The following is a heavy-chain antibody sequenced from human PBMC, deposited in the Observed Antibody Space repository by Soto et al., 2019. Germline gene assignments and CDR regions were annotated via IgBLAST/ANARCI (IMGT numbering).Heavy chain of an antibody. Sequence: QVQLVESGGGVVQRGRSLRLSCAASGFTFSNYGMHWVRQAPNKGLERVAGIWHDGSNKYHATSVEGRFTIARANYNNTLYLQMTSLRVEDTAVYYCAREACYHVLGHQLPDYWGQGTLVTVSS. CDR3: AREACYHVLGHQLPDY. V-gene: IGHV3-33*01. CDR2: IWHDGSNK. CDR1: GFTFSNYG. J-gene: IGHJ4*02. D-gene: IGHD2-2*01.